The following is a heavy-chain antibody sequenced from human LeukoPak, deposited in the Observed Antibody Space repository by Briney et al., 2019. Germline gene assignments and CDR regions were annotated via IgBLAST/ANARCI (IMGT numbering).Heavy chain of an antibody. D-gene: IGHD3-9*01. CDR3: ARGVSGYSFHPSRRGMDV. J-gene: IGHJ6*02. CDR1: GFTFRTYT. Sequence: GGSLRLSCAASGFTFRTYTMSWVRQAPGKGLEWVSGISGSGVDTYYADSVKGRFTISRDNSKNTLYLQMNSLRAEDTAVYYCARGVSGYSFHPSRRGMDVWGQGTTVTVSS. V-gene: IGHV3-23*01. CDR2: ISGSGVDT.